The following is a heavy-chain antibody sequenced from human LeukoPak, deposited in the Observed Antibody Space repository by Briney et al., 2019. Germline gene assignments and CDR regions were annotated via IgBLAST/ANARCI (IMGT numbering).Heavy chain of an antibody. V-gene: IGHV3-23*01. D-gene: IGHD2-2*01. J-gene: IGHJ6*03. CDR1: GFTFSSYA. Sequence: GSLRLSCAASGFTFSSYAMSWVRQAPGKGLGWVSAISGSGGSTYYADSVKGRFTISRDNSKNTLYLQMNSLRAEDTAVYYCALPAATYYYYYYMDVWGKGTTVTVSS. CDR3: ALPAATYYYYYYMDV. CDR2: ISGSGGST.